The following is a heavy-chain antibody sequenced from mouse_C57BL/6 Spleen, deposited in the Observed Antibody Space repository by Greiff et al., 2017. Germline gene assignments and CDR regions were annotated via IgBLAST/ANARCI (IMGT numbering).Heavy chain of an antibody. V-gene: IGHV2-9-1*01. J-gene: IGHJ1*03. D-gene: IGHD1-1*01. CDR1: GFSLTSYA. Sequence: VQLQQSGPGLVAPSQSLSITCTVSGFSLTSYAISWVRQPPGKGLEWLGVIWTGGGTNYNSALKSRLSISKDNSKSQVFLKMNSLQTDDTARYYCAREENYYGSSHWYFDVWGTGTTVTVSS. CDR2: IWTGGGT. CDR3: AREENYYGSSHWYFDV.